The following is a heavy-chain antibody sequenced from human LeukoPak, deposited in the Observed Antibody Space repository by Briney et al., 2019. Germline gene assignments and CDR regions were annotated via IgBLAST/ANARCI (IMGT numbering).Heavy chain of an antibody. J-gene: IGHJ4*02. D-gene: IGHD3-10*01. CDR2: ISGSGGST. CDR3: AKVTDITMVRGGIFDY. V-gene: IGHV3-23*01. Sequence: GGSLRLSCAASGFTFSSYAMSWVRQAPGKGLEWVSAISGSGGSTYYADSVKGRFTISRDNSKNTLYLQMNSLRAEDTAVYYCAKVTDITMVRGGIFDYWGQGTLVTVSS. CDR1: GFTFSSYA.